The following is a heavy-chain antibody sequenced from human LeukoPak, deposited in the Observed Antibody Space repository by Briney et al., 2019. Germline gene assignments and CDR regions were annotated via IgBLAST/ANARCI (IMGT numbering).Heavy chain of an antibody. V-gene: IGHV3-30*18. J-gene: IGHJ4*02. CDR2: ISYDGSNK. D-gene: IGHD2-2*01. CDR3: AKVPSDRLNKVPAAMQVVDY. CDR1: GFTFSGYG. Sequence: GRSLRLSCAASGFTFSGYGMHWVRQAPGKGLEWVAVISYDGSNKYYADSVKGRFTISRDNSKNTLYLQMNSLRAEDTAVYYCAKVPSDRLNKVPAAMQVVDYWGQGTLVTVSS.